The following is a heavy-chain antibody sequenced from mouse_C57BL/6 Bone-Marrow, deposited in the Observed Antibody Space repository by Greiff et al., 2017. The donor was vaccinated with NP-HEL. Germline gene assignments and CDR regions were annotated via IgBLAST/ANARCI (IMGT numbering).Heavy chain of an antibody. D-gene: IGHD1-1*01. Sequence: QVQLQQPGAELVKPGASVKMSCKASGYTFTSYWITWVKQRPGQGLEWIGDIYPGSGSTNYNEKFKSKATLTVDTSSSTAYMQLSSLTSEASAVYYCARDWTTVRYYAMDYWGQGTSVTVSS. CDR2: IYPGSGST. J-gene: IGHJ4*01. CDR3: ARDWTTVRYYAMDY. V-gene: IGHV1-55*01. CDR1: GYTFTSYW.